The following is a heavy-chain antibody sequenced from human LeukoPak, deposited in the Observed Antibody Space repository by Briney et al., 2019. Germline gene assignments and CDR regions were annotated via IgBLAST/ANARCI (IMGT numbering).Heavy chain of an antibody. CDR1: GYTFTSYG. Sequence: ASVKVSCKASGYTFTSYGISWVRQAPGQGLEWMGWISAYNGNTNYAQKLQGRVTMTTDTSTSTAYMELRSLRSDDTAVYYCARDPLLPIAAAGTGFYYYYYMDVWGKGTTVTDSS. D-gene: IGHD6-13*01. CDR2: ISAYNGNT. CDR3: ARDPLLPIAAAGTGFYYYYYMDV. V-gene: IGHV1-18*01. J-gene: IGHJ6*03.